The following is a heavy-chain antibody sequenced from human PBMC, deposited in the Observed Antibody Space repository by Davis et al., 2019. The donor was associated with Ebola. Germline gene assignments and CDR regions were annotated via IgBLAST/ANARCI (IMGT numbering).Heavy chain of an antibody. V-gene: IGHV3-30*03. CDR1: GFRFSSYG. J-gene: IGHJ2*01. D-gene: IGHD2-21*02. CDR3: VRDPALVVTGGGWFFGL. Sequence: PGGSLRLSCAASGFRFSSYGMHWVRQAPGKGLEWVAVISYDGTEKYYADSVQGRFTISRDNSKNSLYLQMNSLRAEDTAVYYCVRDPALVVTGGGWFFGLWGRGTLVTVSS. CDR2: ISYDGTEK.